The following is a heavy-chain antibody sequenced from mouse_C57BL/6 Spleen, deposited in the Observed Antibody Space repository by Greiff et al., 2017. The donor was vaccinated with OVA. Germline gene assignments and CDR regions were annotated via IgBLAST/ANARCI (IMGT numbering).Heavy chain of an antibody. CDR3: ARDGYYYGSSSYWYFDV. D-gene: IGHD1-1*01. J-gene: IGHJ1*03. CDR2: SRNKANDYTT. Sequence: EVNLVESGGGLVQSGRSLRLSCATSGFTFSDFYMEWVRQAPGKGLEWIAASRNKANDYTTEYSASVKGRFIVSRDTSQSILYLQMNALRAEDTAIYYCARDGYYYGSSSYWYFDVWGTGTTVTVSS. V-gene: IGHV7-1*01. CDR1: GFTFSDFY.